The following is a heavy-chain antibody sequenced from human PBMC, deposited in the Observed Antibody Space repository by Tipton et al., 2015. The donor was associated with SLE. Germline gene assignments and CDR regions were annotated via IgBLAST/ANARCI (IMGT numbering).Heavy chain of an antibody. D-gene: IGHD1-26*01. CDR3: ARDGPSGSYGY. J-gene: IGHJ4*02. V-gene: IGHV3-7*01. CDR1: GFTFSSYW. Sequence: SLRLSCAASGFTFSSYWMTWVRHVPGKGLEWVANIKQDGSREYYVDSVKGRFTISRDNAKNSLYLQMNSLRVEDTAVYYCARDGPSGSYGYWGQGTLVTVSS. CDR2: IKQDGSRE.